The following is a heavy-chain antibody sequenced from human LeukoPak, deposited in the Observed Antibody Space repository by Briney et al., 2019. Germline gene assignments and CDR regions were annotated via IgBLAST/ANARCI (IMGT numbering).Heavy chain of an antibody. V-gene: IGHV3-21*01. J-gene: IGHJ4*02. CDR1: GFTFSSYS. CDR3: SRQIPAYDILTGYTKGFDY. Sequence: PGVSLRLSCAASGFTFSSYSMNWVRQAPGKGLEWVSSISSSSSYIYYADSVKGRFTISRDNAKNSLYLQMNSLRAEDTAVFFCSRQIPAYDILTGYTKGFDYWGQGTLVTVSS. D-gene: IGHD3-9*01. CDR2: ISSSSSYI.